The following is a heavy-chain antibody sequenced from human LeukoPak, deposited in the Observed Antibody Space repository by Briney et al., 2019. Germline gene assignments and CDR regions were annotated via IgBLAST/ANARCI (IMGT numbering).Heavy chain of an antibody. J-gene: IGHJ4*02. CDR2: ISYDERNK. CDR1: GFAFSSYG. D-gene: IGHD6-13*01. V-gene: IGHV3-30*18. CDR3: AKGVQGISMFEN. Sequence: GGSLRLSCAASGFAFSSYGMHWVRQAPGKGLEWVAVISYDERNKYYVDSVKGRFTISRDNSKSMLYLQMNSLGAEDTAVYYCAKGVQGISMFENWGQGILVTVSS.